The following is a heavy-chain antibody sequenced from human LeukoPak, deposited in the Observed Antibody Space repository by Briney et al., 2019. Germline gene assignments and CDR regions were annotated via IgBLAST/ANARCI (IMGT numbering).Heavy chain of an antibody. D-gene: IGHD3-10*01. J-gene: IGHJ4*02. CDR3: ARDHTISDLDY. Sequence: SETLSLTCTVSGGSISSYYWSWIRQPPGKGLEWIGYIYYSGSTNYNPSLKSRVTISVDTSKNQFSLKLSSVTAADTAVFYCARDHTISDLDYWGQGTLVTVSS. CDR2: IYYSGST. CDR1: GGSISSYY. V-gene: IGHV4-59*12.